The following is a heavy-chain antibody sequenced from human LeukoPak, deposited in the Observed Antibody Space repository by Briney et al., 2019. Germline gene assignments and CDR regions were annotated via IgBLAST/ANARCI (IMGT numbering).Heavy chain of an antibody. D-gene: IGHD6-19*01. CDR2: IYYRGST. CDR1: GGSISSYY. V-gene: IGHV4-59*01. J-gene: IGHJ3*02. Sequence: PSETLSLTCTVSGGSISSYYWSWIRQPPGKGLEWIGYIYYRGSTNYNPSLKSRVTISVDTSKNQFSLKLSFVTAADTAVYYCARDRYGSGWHEGVVAFDIWGQGTMVTVSS. CDR3: ARDRYGSGWHEGVVAFDI.